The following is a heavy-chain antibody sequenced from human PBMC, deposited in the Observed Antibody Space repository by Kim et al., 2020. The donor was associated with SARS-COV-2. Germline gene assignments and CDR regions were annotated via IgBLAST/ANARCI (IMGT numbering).Heavy chain of an antibody. J-gene: IGHJ4*02. CDR3: ARIRVSDSSGWWGFDY. D-gene: IGHD6-19*01. V-gene: IGHV4-39*01. Sequence: SETLSLTCTVSGGSISSSSYYWGWIRQPPGKGLEWIGSIYYSGSTYYNPSLKSRVTISVDTSKNQFSLKLSSVTAADTAVYYCARIRVSDSSGWWGFDYWGQGTLVTVSS. CDR2: IYYSGST. CDR1: GGSISSSSYY.